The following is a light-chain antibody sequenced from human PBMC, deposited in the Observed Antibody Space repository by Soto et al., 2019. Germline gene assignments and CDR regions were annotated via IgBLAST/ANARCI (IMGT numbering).Light chain of an antibody. J-gene: IGKJ1*01. CDR1: QSVSSN. CDR3: QQYDNWPRT. Sequence: EFVLTQSPGTLSLSPGERVTLSCRARQSVSSNLAWYQQRPGQAPRLLISGASTRATGVPARFSGSGSGAEFTLTISSLQSEDFAVYYCQQYDNWPRTFGQGTKVDI. V-gene: IGKV3-15*01. CDR2: GAS.